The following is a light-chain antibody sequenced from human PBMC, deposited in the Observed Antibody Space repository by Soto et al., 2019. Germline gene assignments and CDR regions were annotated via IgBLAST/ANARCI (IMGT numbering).Light chain of an antibody. CDR2: AAT. CDR1: QDISDW. J-gene: IGKJ4*01. Sequence: DIQMTQSPSSVSASRGDRVTITCRESQDISDWLAWHQQKPGEAPKLLIYAATALHSGVPSRFSGSGSATDVTLTIRILQPEDFATYYCQQGHTFTLTFCGGTKVEIK. V-gene: IGKV1-12*01. CDR3: QQGHTFTLT.